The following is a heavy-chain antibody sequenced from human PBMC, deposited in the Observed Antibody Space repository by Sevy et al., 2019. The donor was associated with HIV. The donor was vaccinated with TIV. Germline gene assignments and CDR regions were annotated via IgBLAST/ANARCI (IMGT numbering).Heavy chain of an antibody. CDR2: IRNKTDRYTT. Sequence: GGSLRLSCAASGFTFSDHYMEWVRQAPGKGLEVVCRIRNKTDRYTTEYAASVKGRFTISRDDSKNSLYLLMNSLKTEDTAVYYCATHAGIAAAGRVFDYWGQGTLVTVSS. V-gene: IGHV3-72*01. CDR1: GFTFSDHY. D-gene: IGHD6-13*01. CDR3: ATHAGIAAAGRVFDY. J-gene: IGHJ4*02.